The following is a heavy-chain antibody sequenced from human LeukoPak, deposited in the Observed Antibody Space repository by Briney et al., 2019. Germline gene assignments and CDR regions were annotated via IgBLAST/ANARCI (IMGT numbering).Heavy chain of an antibody. J-gene: IGHJ4*02. CDR2: IDSGGST. CDR3: ARYRFLPYSDY. D-gene: IGHD2-15*01. Sequence: PGGSLRLSCAASGFTFSSYNMNWVRQAPGKGLEWVSVIDSGGSTYYADSVKGRFTISRDNSKNTLYFQMNSLRAEDTAVYYCARYRFLPYSDYWGQGTLVTVSS. V-gene: IGHV3-53*01. CDR1: GFTFSSYN.